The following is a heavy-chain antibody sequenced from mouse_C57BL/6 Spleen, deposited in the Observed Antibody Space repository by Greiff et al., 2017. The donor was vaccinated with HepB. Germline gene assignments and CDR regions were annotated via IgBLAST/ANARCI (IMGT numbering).Heavy chain of an antibody. D-gene: IGHD1-1*01. CDR1: GFNIKDYY. J-gene: IGHJ3*01. V-gene: IGHV14-1*01. CDR2: IDPEDGDT. CDR3: TLDYYGSSYPAWFAY. Sequence: VQLKESGAELVRPGASVKLSCTASGFNIKDYYMHWVKQRPEQGLEWIGRIDPEDGDTEYAPKFQGKATMTADTSSNTAYLQLSSLTSEDTAVYYCTLDYYGSSYPAWFAYWGQGTLVTVSA.